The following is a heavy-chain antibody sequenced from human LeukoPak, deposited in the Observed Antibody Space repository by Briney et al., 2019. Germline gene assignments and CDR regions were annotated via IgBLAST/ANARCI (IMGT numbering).Heavy chain of an antibody. CDR1: GYSISSGYY. V-gene: IGHV4-38-2*02. Sequence: PSETLSLTCAVSGYSISSGYYWGWIRQPPGKGMAWIGSIYHSGSTYYNPSLKSRVTISVDTSKNQFSLKLSSVTAADTAVYYCARDRYSYGYRIFDYWGQGTLVTVSS. CDR2: IYHSGST. J-gene: IGHJ4*02. CDR3: ARDRYSYGYRIFDY. D-gene: IGHD5-18*01.